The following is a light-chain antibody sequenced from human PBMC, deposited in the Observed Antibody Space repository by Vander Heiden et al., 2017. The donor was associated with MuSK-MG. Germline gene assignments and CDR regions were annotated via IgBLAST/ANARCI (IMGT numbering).Light chain of an antibody. J-gene: IGKJ4*01. CDR2: AAS. CDR3: QQSDSTPLT. Sequence: IHMTQSPSSLPASVGDRVTITCRASQSISSYLNWYQQKPGKAPKLLIYAASSLQSGVPSRFSGSGSGTDFTLTISRLQPEDFATYYCQQSDSTPLTFGGGTKVEIK. V-gene: IGKV1-39*01. CDR1: QSISSY.